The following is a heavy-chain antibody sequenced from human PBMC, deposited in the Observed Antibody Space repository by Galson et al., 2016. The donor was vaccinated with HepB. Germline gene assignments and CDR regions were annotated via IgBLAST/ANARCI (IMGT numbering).Heavy chain of an antibody. D-gene: IGHD3/OR15-3a*01. CDR2: IFYTGTT. V-gene: IGHV4-59*11. J-gene: IGHJ4*02. CDR1: GGPISGHY. Sequence: SETLSLTCTVSGGPISGHYWSWIRQSPVKGLEYIGYIFYTGTTDYNTSLKSRVTISVDTSKNQFSLRLTSVTAADTAIYFCARIDFGLFDSWGQGILVTVSS. CDR3: ARIDFGLFDS.